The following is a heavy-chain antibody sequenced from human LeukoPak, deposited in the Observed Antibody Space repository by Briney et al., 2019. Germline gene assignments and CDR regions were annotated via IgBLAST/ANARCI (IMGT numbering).Heavy chain of an antibody. CDR1: SGSFSGYY. Sequence: SETLSLTCAVYSGSFSGYYWSWIRQPPGKGLEWIGEINHSGSTNYNPSLKSRVTISVDTSKNQFSLKLSSVTAADTAVYYCARGLSVTYFDYWGQGTLVTVSS. V-gene: IGHV4-34*01. CDR3: ARGLSVTYFDY. J-gene: IGHJ4*02. D-gene: IGHD4-17*01. CDR2: INHSGST.